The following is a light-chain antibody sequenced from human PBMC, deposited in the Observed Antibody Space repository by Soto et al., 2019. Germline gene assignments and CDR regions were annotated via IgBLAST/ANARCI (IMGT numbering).Light chain of an antibody. V-gene: IGKV1-9*01. J-gene: IGKJ3*01. Sequence: IQLTQSPSSLSASVGDRVTITCRASQGIINYLAWYQQKPGKAPKLLIYGAYTLQSGVPSRFGGSGSGTNFTLTVSSLPPEDLATYYCQQLFMYPPTFGPGTKVDIK. CDR2: GAY. CDR1: QGIINY. CDR3: QQLFMYPPT.